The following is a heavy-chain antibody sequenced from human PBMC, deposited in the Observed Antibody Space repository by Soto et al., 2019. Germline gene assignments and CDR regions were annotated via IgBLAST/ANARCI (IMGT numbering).Heavy chain of an antibody. CDR2: ISSSSSYT. J-gene: IGHJ2*01. CDR3: ARIIAAAGGRRYFDL. V-gene: IGHV3-11*05. Sequence: QVQLVESGGGLVKTGGSLRLSCAASGFTFSDYYMSWIRQAPGKGLEWVSYISSSSSYTNYADSVKGRFTISRDNAKNSLYLQMNSLRAEDTAVYYCARIIAAAGGRRYFDLWGRGTLVTVSS. D-gene: IGHD6-13*01. CDR1: GFTFSDYY.